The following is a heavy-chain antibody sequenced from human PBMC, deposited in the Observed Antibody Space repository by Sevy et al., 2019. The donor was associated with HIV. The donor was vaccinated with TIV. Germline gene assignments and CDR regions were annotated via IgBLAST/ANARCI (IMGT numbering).Heavy chain of an antibody. Sequence: ASVKVSCKSTGYIFSDYNMHWVRQAPGQGLEWMALINPKSGDTIYAQRFRGRVSMTRDTSMSTAYMELSGLTSDDTAVYYCGRESSTVPKTLLSLDIWGQGTMVTVSS. CDR3: GRESSTVPKTLLSLDI. V-gene: IGHV1-2*06. CDR2: INPKSGDT. D-gene: IGHD4-4*01. J-gene: IGHJ3*02. CDR1: GYIFSDYN.